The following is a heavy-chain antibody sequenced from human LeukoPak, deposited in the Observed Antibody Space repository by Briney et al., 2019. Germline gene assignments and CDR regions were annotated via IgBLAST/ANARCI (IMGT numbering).Heavy chain of an antibody. V-gene: IGHV3-11*01. CDR1: GFTSSDYY. D-gene: IGHD4-17*01. CDR3: ARDGDYGDYFVSIDPDLGDAFDI. J-gene: IGHJ3*02. CDR2: ISSSGSTI. Sequence: PGGSLRLSCAASGFTSSDYYMSWIRQAPGKGLEWVSYISSSGSTIYYADSVKGRFTISRDNAKNSLYLQMNSLRAEDTAVYYCARDGDYGDYFVSIDPDLGDAFDIWGQGTMVTVSS.